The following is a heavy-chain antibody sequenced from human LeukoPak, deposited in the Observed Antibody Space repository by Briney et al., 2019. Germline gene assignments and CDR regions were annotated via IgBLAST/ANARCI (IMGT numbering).Heavy chain of an antibody. Sequence: NTGGSLRLSCAASGFTFSSYSMNWVRQAPGKGLEWVSSISSSSSYIYYADSVKGRFTISRDNAKNSLYLQMNSLRAEDTAVYYCARDPSSSWYSDPFDYWGQGTLVTVSS. CDR2: ISSSSSYI. J-gene: IGHJ4*02. CDR3: ARDPSSSWYSDPFDY. D-gene: IGHD6-13*01. V-gene: IGHV3-21*01. CDR1: GFTFSSYS.